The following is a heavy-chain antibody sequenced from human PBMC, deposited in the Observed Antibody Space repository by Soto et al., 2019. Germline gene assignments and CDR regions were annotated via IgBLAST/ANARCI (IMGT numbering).Heavy chain of an antibody. Sequence: ASVKVSCKASGGTFSSYAISWVRQAPGQGLEWMGGIIPIFGTANYAQKFQGRVTITADKSTSTAYMELSSLRSEDTAVYYCASSYYDSSGFPYYYYYYGMDVWGQGTTVTV. V-gene: IGHV1-69*06. CDR2: IIPIFGTA. CDR3: ASSYYDSSGFPYYYYYYGMDV. J-gene: IGHJ6*02. D-gene: IGHD3-22*01. CDR1: GGTFSSYA.